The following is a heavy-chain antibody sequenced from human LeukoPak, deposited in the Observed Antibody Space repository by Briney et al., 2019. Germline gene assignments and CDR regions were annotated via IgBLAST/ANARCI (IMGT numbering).Heavy chain of an antibody. Sequence: GGSLRLSCAASGFTFSSYAMSWVRQAPGKGLEWVSAISGSGGSTYYADSVKGRFTISRDNSKNTLYLQMNSLRAEDTAVYYCAKSPPVVVVPVAQYYFDYWGQGTLVTVSS. CDR3: AKSPPVVVVPVAQYYFDY. CDR2: ISGSGGST. V-gene: IGHV3-23*01. D-gene: IGHD2-2*01. J-gene: IGHJ4*02. CDR1: GFTFSSYA.